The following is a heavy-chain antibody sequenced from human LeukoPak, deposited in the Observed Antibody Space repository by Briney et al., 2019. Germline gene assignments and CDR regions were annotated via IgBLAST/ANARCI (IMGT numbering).Heavy chain of an antibody. CDR3: ARNTVTTVFYYYGMDV. V-gene: IGHV4-59*01. CDR2: SYYSGST. Sequence: SERLSLTCTVSGGSISSYYWSWIRPPPGKGLEWIAYSYYSGSTNYNPSLKSRVTISVDTSKNQFSLKLSSVTAADTAVYYCARNTVTTVFYYYGMDVWGQGTTVTVSS. D-gene: IGHD4-17*01. CDR1: GGSISSYY. J-gene: IGHJ6*02.